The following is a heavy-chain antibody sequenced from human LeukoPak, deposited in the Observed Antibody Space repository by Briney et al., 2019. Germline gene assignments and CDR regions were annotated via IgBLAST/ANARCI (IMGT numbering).Heavy chain of an antibody. CDR1: GFTFSSYG. J-gene: IGHJ6*02. V-gene: IGHV3-33*01. Sequence: GGSLRLSCAASGFTFSSYGMHWVRQAPGKGLEWVAVIWYDGSNKYYADSVKGRFTISRDNSKNTLYLQMNSLRAEDTAVYYCARALNWGAPDVWGQGTTVTVPS. CDR2: IWYDGSNK. D-gene: IGHD7-27*01. CDR3: ARALNWGAPDV.